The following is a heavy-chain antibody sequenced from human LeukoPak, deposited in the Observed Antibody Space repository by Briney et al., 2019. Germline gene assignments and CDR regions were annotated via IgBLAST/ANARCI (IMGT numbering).Heavy chain of an antibody. CDR1: GGSIRSGDYY. Sequence: SQTLSLTCTVSGGSIRSGDYYWSWIRQPPGKGLGWIGYIYYSGSTYYNPSLKSRVTISVDTSKNQFSLKLSSVTAADTAVYYCARETYYYGSGGYWNDAFDIWGQGTMVTVSS. J-gene: IGHJ3*02. CDR2: IYYSGST. V-gene: IGHV4-30-4*08. CDR3: ARETYYYGSGGYWNDAFDI. D-gene: IGHD3-10*01.